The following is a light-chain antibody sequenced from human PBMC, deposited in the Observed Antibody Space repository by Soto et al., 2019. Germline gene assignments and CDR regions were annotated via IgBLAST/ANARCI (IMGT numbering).Light chain of an antibody. Sequence: QSVLTQPPSASGTPGQGVTISCSGSSSDIGSNTVNWYQQLPGTAPKLLIYFNNQRPSGVPDRFSGSKSGTSASLAISGLQAEDEADYYCSSYTSSSLYVFGTGTKLTVL. CDR3: SSYTSSSLYV. CDR1: SSDIGSNT. CDR2: FNN. J-gene: IGLJ1*01. V-gene: IGLV1-44*01.